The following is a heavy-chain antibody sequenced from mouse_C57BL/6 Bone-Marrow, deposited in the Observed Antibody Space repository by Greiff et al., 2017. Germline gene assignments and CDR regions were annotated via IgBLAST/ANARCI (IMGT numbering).Heavy chain of an antibody. J-gene: IGHJ2*01. CDR1: GYAFSSYW. Sequence: LQQSGASVKISCKASGYAFSSYWMNWVKQRPGKGLEWIGQIYPGDGDTNYNGKFKGKATLTADTSSSTAYMQLSSLTSEDSAVYFCAREDYYYGLDYRGQGTTLTVSS. V-gene: IGHV1-80*01. CDR2: IYPGDGDT. D-gene: IGHD1-1*01. CDR3: AREDYYYGLDY.